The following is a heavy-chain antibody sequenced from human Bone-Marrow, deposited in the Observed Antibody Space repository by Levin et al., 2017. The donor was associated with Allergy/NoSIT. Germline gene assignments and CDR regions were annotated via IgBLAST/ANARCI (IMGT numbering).Heavy chain of an antibody. CDR3: AKGIILYYYYGMDV. J-gene: IGHJ6*02. V-gene: IGHV3-23*01. CDR1: GFISSSFG. CDR2: ITASGSLT. D-gene: IGHD3-3*01. Sequence: GGSLRLSCAGSGFISSSFGMSWVRQAPGKGLEWVSGITASGSLTDYADSVKGRFTISRDNVKKTLYLQMNSLRAEDTAVYYCAKGIILYYYYGMDVWGQGTTVTVSS.